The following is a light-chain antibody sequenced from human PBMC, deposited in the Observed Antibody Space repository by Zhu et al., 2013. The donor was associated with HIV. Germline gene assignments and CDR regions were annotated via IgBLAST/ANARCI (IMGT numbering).Light chain of an antibody. J-gene: IGKJ2*01. CDR1: QSVSSN. Sequence: EIVLTQSPGTLSVSPGERATLSCRASQSVSSNLAWYQQIPGQVPRLLIYDASTRATGIPARFSGAGSGTDFTLTISSLEPEDVAVYFCQHRSEGPPYTFGPGTKLEIK. V-gene: IGKV3-11*01. CDR3: QHRSEGPPYT. CDR2: DAS.